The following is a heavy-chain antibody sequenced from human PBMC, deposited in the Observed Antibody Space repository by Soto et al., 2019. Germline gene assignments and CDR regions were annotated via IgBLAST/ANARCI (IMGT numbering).Heavy chain of an antibody. CDR3: ARGYDFWTGYYYMDV. V-gene: IGHV1-46*03. Sequence: QVQLVQSGAEVKKPGASVKVSCKASGYTFTSYYMHWVRQAPGQGLEWMGIINPSGGSTSYAQKFQGRVTMTRDTSTSTGYMELSSLRSEDTAVYYCARGYDFWTGYYYMDVWGKGTTVTVSS. CDR2: INPSGGST. J-gene: IGHJ6*03. D-gene: IGHD3-3*01. CDR1: GYTFTSYY.